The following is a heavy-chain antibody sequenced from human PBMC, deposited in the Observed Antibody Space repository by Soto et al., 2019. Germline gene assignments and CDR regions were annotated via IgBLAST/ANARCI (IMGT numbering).Heavy chain of an antibody. J-gene: IGHJ6*02. CDR3: ARDGREASGMDV. V-gene: IGHV4-59*11. CDR2: IYYRGST. D-gene: IGHD1-26*01. CDR1: GGSSSSHY. Sequence: PSETLSLTCTVAGGSSSSHYWSWVRQAPGKGLEWIGHIYYRGSTTYNPSLRSRSTISVDTSNNQFSLKLNSVTTADTAVYYCARDGREASGMDVWGQGTKVTASS.